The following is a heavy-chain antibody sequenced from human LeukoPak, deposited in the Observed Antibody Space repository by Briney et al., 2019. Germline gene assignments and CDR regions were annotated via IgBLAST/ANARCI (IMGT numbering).Heavy chain of an antibody. CDR1: GGSISSGDYC. Sequence: PSETLSLTCTVSGGSISSGDYCWSWIRQPPGKGLEWIGYIYYSGSTYYNPSLKSRVTISVDTSKNQFSLKLSSVTAADTAVYYCARDGSGSYNWFDPWGQGTLVTVSS. V-gene: IGHV4-30-4*01. CDR3: ARDGSGSYNWFDP. J-gene: IGHJ5*02. CDR2: IYYSGST. D-gene: IGHD1-26*01.